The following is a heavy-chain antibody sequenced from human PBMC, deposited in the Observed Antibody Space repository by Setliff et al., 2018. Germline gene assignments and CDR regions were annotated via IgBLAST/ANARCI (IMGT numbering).Heavy chain of an antibody. J-gene: IGHJ6*02. CDR2: IQHDGENK. V-gene: IGHV3-30*02. D-gene: IGHD3-16*01. CDR1: GFSFEGHG. Sequence: GGSLRLSCAASGFSFEGHGMHWVRQAPGKGLEWVAFIQHDGENKFYADSVKGRLTVSRDNSKNTLYLEMDGLRPEDTAVYYCANSRVTNFRGHLYLPRGLDVWGQGTTVTVSS. CDR3: ANSRVTNFRGHLYLPRGLDV.